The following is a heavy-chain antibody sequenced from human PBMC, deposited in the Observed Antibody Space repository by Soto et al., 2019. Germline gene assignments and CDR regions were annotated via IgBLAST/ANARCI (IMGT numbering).Heavy chain of an antibody. D-gene: IGHD3-22*01. J-gene: IGHJ3*02. V-gene: IGHV2-70*11. CDR1: GFSLSPSGMC. CDR3: ARFPYYYDSSGYWDDAFDI. CDR2: IDWDDDK. Sequence: SGPTLFNPTQTLTMTCTFSGFSLSPSGMCVSWIRQPPGKALEWLARIDWDDDKYYSTSLKTRITISKDTSKNQVVLTMTNMDPVDTATYYCARFPYYYDSSGYWDDAFDIWGQGTMVTVSS.